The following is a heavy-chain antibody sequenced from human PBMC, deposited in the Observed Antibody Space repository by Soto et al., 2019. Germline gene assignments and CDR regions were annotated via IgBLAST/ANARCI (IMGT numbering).Heavy chain of an antibody. CDR2: IYYSGST. CDR3: ARVSAGGFYFDY. D-gene: IGHD3-16*01. J-gene: IGHJ4*02. V-gene: IGHV4-31*03. CDR1: CGSISSGGYY. Sequence: SETLSLTCTVSCGSISSGGYYWSWIRQHPGKGLEWIGYIYYSGSTYYNPSLKSRVTISVDTSKNQFSLKLSSVTAADTAVYYCARVSAGGFYFDYWGQGTLVTVS.